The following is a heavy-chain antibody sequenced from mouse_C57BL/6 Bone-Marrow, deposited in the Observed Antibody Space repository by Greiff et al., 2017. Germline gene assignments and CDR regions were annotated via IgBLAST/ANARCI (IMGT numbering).Heavy chain of an antibody. V-gene: IGHV5-17*01. CDR2: ISSGSSTI. Sequence: DVMLVESGGGLVKPGGSLKLSCAASGFTFSDYGMHWVRQAPEKGLEWVAYISSGSSTIYYADTVKGRFTISRDNAKNTLFLQMTSLRSEDTAMYYCARRDGNYSWFAYWGQGTLVTGSA. J-gene: IGHJ3*01. D-gene: IGHD2-1*01. CDR3: ARRDGNYSWFAY. CDR1: GFTFSDYG.